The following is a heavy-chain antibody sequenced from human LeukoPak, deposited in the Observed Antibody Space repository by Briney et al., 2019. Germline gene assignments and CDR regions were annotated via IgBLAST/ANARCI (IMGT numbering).Heavy chain of an antibody. CDR1: GGSISSYY. J-gene: IGHJ6*03. Sequence: PSETLSLTCTVSGGSISSYYWSWIRQPPGKGLEWIGYIYYSGSTNYNPSLKSRVTISVDTSKNQFSLKLSSVTAADTAVYYCARDQSGGPYYYYYYMDVWGKGTTVTVSS. CDR2: IYYSGST. V-gene: IGHV4-59*01. D-gene: IGHD3-10*01. CDR3: ARDQSGGPYYYYYYMDV.